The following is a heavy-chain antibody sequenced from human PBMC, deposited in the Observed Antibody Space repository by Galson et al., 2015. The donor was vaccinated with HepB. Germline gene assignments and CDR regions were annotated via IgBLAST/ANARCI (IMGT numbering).Heavy chain of an antibody. V-gene: IGHV5-10-1*01. D-gene: IGHD5-18*01. Sequence: QSGAEVKKPGESLRISCKGSGYSFSNYWINWVRQMPGKGLEWMGRIDPSDSYTTYSPSFQGHVTISVDKSISTAYLQWSSLKASDTAMFYCARLGGYSYAFNPYYFDYWGQGTLVTVSS. CDR3: ARLGGYSYAFNPYYFDY. CDR2: IDPSDSYT. CDR1: GYSFSNYW. J-gene: IGHJ4*02.